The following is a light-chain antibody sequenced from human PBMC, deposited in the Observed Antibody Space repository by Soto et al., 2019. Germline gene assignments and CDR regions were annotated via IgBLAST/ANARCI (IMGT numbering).Light chain of an antibody. CDR1: SSDVGTYNL. Sequence: QSVLTQPASVSGSPGQSITISCTATSSDVGTYNLVSWYQQYPGKAPKLMIYEGSKRPSGVSNRFSGSKSGNTASLTISGLQAEDEADYYCCSYAGSSTWVFGGGTKLTVL. V-gene: IGLV2-23*01. CDR3: CSYAGSSTWV. J-gene: IGLJ3*02. CDR2: EGS.